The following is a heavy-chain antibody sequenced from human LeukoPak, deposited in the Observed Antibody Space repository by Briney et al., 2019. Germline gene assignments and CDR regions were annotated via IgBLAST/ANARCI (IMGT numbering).Heavy chain of an antibody. CDR2: INPSGGST. V-gene: IGHV1-46*01. D-gene: IGHD2-21*02. CDR3: ARDAAYCGGDCSDVGAFDI. Sequence: GASVKVSCKASGYTFTSYYMHWVRQAPGQGLEWMGIINPSGGSTSYAQKFQGRVTITTDESTSTAYMELSSLRSEDTAVYYCARDAAYCGGDCSDVGAFDIWGQGTMVTVSS. J-gene: IGHJ3*02. CDR1: GYTFTSYY.